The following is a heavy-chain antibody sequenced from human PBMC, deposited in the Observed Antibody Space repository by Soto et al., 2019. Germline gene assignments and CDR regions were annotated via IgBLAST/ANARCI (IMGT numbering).Heavy chain of an antibody. V-gene: IGHV1-18*01. CDR1: GYTFTSYG. Sequence: ASVKVSCKASGYTFTSYGISWVRQAPGQGLEWMGWISAYNGNTNYAQKLQGRVTMTTDTSTSTAYMELRSLRSDDTAVYYCARAPTDRTNSGWHWWFDPWGQGTLVTVSS. D-gene: IGHD6-19*01. CDR2: ISAYNGNT. CDR3: ARAPTDRTNSGWHWWFDP. J-gene: IGHJ5*02.